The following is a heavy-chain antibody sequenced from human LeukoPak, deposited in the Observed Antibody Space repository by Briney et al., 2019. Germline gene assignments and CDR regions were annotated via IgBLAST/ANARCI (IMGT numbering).Heavy chain of an antibody. J-gene: IGHJ3*02. CDR2: ISGSGGST. Sequence: GGSLRLSCAASGFTFSSYSMNWVRQAPGKGLEWVSAISGSGGSTYYADSVKGRFTISRDNSKNTLYLQMNSLRAEDTAVYYCAKRRSWGQGRDAFDIWGQGRMVTVSS. D-gene: IGHD3-16*01. CDR3: AKRRSWGQGRDAFDI. CDR1: GFTFSSYS. V-gene: IGHV3-23*01.